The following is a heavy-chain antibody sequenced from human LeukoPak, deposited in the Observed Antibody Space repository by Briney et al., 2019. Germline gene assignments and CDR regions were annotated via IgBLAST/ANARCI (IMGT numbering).Heavy chain of an antibody. D-gene: IGHD6-19*01. CDR3: ARETSLAGFASGLGFNY. Sequence: SETLSLTCTVSGGSISSWYWSWIRQSPGKGLEWIGYIYGSGNTNYNPSLKSRVTMSIDTSKNQFSLKLTSVTAADTATYYCARETSLAGFASGLGFNYWGQGILVTVSS. CDR2: IYGSGNT. J-gene: IGHJ4*02. V-gene: IGHV4-59*01. CDR1: GGSISSWY.